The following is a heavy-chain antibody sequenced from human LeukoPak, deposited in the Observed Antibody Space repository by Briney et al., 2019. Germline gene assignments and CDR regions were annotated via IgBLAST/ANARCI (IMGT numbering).Heavy chain of an antibody. D-gene: IGHD2-2*01. CDR2: INHSGST. CDR3: ASKVPDPCYFDY. J-gene: IGHJ4*02. V-gene: IGHV4-34*01. CDR1: GGSFSGYY. Sequence: SETLSLTCAVYGGSFSGYYWSWIRQPPGKGLEWIGEINHSGSTNYNPSLKSRVTISVDTSKNQFSLKLSSVTAADTAVYYCASKVPDPCYFDYWGQGTLVTVSS.